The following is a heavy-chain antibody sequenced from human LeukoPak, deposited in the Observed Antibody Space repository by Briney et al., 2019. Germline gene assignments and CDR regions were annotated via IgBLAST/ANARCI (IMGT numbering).Heavy chain of an antibody. CDR3: AGTRDYGDYVGCWFDP. CDR1: GGTFSSYA. D-gene: IGHD4-17*01. Sequence: SVKVSCKASGGTFSSYAISWARQAPGQGLEWMGGIIPIFGTANYAQKFQGRVTITADKSTSTAYMELSSLRSEDTAVYYCAGTRDYGDYVGCWFDPWGQGTLVTVSS. J-gene: IGHJ5*02. CDR2: IIPIFGTA. V-gene: IGHV1-69*06.